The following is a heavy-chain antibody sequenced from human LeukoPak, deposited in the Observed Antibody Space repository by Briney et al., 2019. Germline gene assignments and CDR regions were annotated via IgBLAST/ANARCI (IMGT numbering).Heavy chain of an antibody. V-gene: IGHV3-33*01. CDR3: ARDSPYYDSSGYYDY. Sequence: GRSLRLSCAASGFTFSSYGMHWVRQAPGKGLEWVAVIWYDGSNKYYADSVKGRFTISRDNSKNTLYLQMNSLRAEDTAVYYCARDSPYYDSSGYYDYWGQGTLVTVSS. J-gene: IGHJ4*02. CDR1: GFTFSSYG. CDR2: IWYDGSNK. D-gene: IGHD3-22*01.